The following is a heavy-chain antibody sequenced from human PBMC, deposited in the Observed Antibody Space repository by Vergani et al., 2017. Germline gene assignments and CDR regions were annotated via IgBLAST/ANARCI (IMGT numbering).Heavy chain of an antibody. V-gene: IGHV1-18*01. D-gene: IGHD3-22*01. Sequence: QVQLVQSGAEMKKPGASVKVSCKASGYTFTSYGISWVRQAPGQGLEWMGWISAYNGNTNYAQKLQGRVTMTTDTSTSTAYMELSSLGSEDTAVYYCARGSGYDSSGYYTTIDYWGQGTLVTVSS. CDR1: GYTFTSYG. CDR3: ARGSGYDSSGYYTTIDY. J-gene: IGHJ4*02. CDR2: ISAYNGNT.